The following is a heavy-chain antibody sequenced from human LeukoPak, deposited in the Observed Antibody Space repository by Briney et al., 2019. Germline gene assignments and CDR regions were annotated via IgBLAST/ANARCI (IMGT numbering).Heavy chain of an antibody. CDR1: GDSISSSSSYY. CDR2: IYYSANI. Sequence: KSSETLSLTCTASGDSISSSSSYYWGWIRQPPGKGLEWIGSIYYSANIYHNPSLKSRVTISVDTSKNQFSLKLSSVTAADTAVYYCARHLRMTTVTLGAFDIWGQGTMVTVSS. V-gene: IGHV4-39*01. J-gene: IGHJ3*02. D-gene: IGHD4-17*01. CDR3: ARHLRMTTVTLGAFDI.